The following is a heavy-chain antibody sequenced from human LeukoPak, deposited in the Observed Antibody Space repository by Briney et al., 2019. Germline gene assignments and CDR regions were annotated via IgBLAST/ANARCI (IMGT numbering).Heavy chain of an antibody. CDR3: TRIETTVTGFDY. D-gene: IGHD4-17*01. Sequence: GGSLRLSCAASGFTFSGSAMHWVRQTSGKELEWVGRIRSKTNSYATAYAASVKGRFTISRDDSKNTAYLQMNSLETEDTAVYYCTRIETTVTGFDYWGQGTLVTVSS. CDR2: IRSKTNSYAT. J-gene: IGHJ4*02. V-gene: IGHV3-73*01. CDR1: GFTFSGSA.